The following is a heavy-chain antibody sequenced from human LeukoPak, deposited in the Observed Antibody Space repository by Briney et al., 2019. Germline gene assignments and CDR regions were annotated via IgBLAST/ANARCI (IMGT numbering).Heavy chain of an antibody. CDR3: ATTPSYYYDSSL. CDR2: ISYDGSNK. D-gene: IGHD3-22*01. J-gene: IGHJ4*02. V-gene: IGHV3-30-3*01. CDR1: GFTFSSYA. Sequence: GGSLRLSCAASGFTFSSYAMHWVRQAPGKGLEWVAVISYDGSNKYYADSVKGRFTISRDNAKNSLYLQMNSLRAEDTAVYYCATTPSYYYDSSLWGQGTLVTVSS.